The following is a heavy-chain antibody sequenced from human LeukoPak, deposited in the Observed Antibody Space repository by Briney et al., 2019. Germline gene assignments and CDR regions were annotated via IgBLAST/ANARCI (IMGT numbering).Heavy chain of an antibody. CDR1: GGSISSYY. CDR3: AKGTYYYDSSGYGGFDP. J-gene: IGHJ5*02. Sequence: SETLSLTCTVSGGSISSYYWSWIRQPAGKGLEWIGRIYTSGSTNYNPSLKSRVTMSVDTSKNQFSLKLSSVTAADTAVYYCAKGTYYYDSSGYGGFDPWGQGTLVTDSS. CDR2: IYTSGST. D-gene: IGHD3-22*01. V-gene: IGHV4-4*07.